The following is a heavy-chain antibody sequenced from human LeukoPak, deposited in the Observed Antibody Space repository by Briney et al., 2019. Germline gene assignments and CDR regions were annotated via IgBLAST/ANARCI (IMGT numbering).Heavy chain of an antibody. V-gene: IGHV3-23*01. CDR1: GFTFSSYA. J-gene: IGHJ6*03. D-gene: IGHD5-18*01. CDR3: AREGIQLWSYFYYYMDV. CDR2: ISGSGGST. Sequence: PGGSLRLSCAASGFTFSSYAMSWVRQAPGKGLEWVSAISGSGGSTYYADSVKGRFTISRDNSKNTLYLQMNSLRAEDTAVYYCAREGIQLWSYFYYYMDVWGKGTTLTVSS.